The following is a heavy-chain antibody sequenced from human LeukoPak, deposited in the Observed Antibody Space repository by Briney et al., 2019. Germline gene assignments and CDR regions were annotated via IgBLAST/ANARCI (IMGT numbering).Heavy chain of an antibody. D-gene: IGHD2-2*01. V-gene: IGHV1-69*13. CDR3: ATRGYCSSTSCYDY. Sequence: ASVKVSCKASGGTFSSYAISWVRQAPGQGLEWMGGIIPIFGTANYAQKFQGRVTITADESTSTAYMELSSLRSEDTAVYYCATRGYCSSTSCYDYWGQGTLVTVSS. J-gene: IGHJ4*02. CDR2: IIPIFGTA. CDR1: GGTFSSYA.